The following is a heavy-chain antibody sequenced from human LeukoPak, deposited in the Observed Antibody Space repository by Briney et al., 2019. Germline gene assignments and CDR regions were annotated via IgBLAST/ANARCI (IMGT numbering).Heavy chain of an antibody. CDR3: ARDRIMTTLDY. Sequence: ASVKVSCKASGYTFIGYYMHWVRQAPRQGLEWMGRINPNSGGTDYAQKFQGRVTMTRDSSISIAYLEFSSLRSDDTAVYYCARDRIMTTLDYWGPGTLVTVSS. J-gene: IGHJ4*02. CDR2: INPNSGGT. V-gene: IGHV1-2*06. D-gene: IGHD3-16*01. CDR1: GYTFIGYY.